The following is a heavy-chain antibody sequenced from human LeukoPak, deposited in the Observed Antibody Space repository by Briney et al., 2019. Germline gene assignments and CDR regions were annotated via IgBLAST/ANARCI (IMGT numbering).Heavy chain of an antibody. V-gene: IGHV3-9*01. CDR3: ARARWLYSSSAPTPDLFDI. J-gene: IGHJ3*02. CDR2: ISWNSGSI. D-gene: IGHD6-6*01. CDR1: GFTFDDYA. Sequence: LSGRSLRLSCAASGFTFDDYAMHWVRQAPGKGLEWVSGISWNSGSIGYADPVKGRFTNSRDNSKNTLYLQMNSLRAEDTAVYYCARARWLYSSSAPTPDLFDIWGQGTMVTVSS.